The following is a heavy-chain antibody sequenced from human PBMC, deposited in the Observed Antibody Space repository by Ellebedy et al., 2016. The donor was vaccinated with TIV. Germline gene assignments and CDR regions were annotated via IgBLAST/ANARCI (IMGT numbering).Heavy chain of an antibody. CDR3: ARDRIGDNWYTTFDY. J-gene: IGHJ4*02. Sequence: GGSLRLXXAASGFSFSSYGFNWVRQAPGQGLEFLAHIRENSGTTTHYAESVRGRFTISRDNAKTALYLQMYSLTAEDTALYYCARDRIGDNWYTTFDYWGQGTLVTVSS. CDR1: GFSFSSYG. D-gene: IGHD1-1*01. V-gene: IGHV3-48*03. CDR2: IRENSGTTT.